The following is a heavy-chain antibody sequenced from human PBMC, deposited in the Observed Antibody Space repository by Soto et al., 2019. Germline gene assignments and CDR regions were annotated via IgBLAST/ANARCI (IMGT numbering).Heavy chain of an antibody. CDR3: ARDSRTPNIAVAGYFEY. J-gene: IGHJ4*02. CDR1: RFTFSSYA. CDR2: ISYDGSNK. D-gene: IGHD6-19*01. V-gene: IGHV3-30-3*01. Sequence: WGSLRISFAASRFTFSSYAIHWVLPAPFNWLECVAVISYDGSNKYYADSVKGRFTISRDNSKNTLYLQMNSLRAEDTAVYYCARDSRTPNIAVAGYFEYWGQGTLVTVSS.